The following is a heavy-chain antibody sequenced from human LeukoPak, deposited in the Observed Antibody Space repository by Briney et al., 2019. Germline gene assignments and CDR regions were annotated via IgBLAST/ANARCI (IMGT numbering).Heavy chain of an antibody. V-gene: IGHV3-7*05. J-gene: IGHJ4*02. CDR1: GFTFSDYW. D-gene: IGHD5-18*01. Sequence: PGGSLRLSCAASGFTFSDYWMSWVRQAPGKGLEWVDNIKQDGSEKYYVDSVKGRFTISRDNAKNSLYLQMNSLRAEDTAVYYCARGPRGYSYAWGYWGQGTLVTVSS. CDR2: IKQDGSEK. CDR3: ARGPRGYSYAWGY.